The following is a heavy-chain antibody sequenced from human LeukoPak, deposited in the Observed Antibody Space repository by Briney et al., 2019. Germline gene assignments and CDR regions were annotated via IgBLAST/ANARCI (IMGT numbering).Heavy chain of an antibody. V-gene: IGHV4-34*01. CDR1: GGSFSGYY. J-gene: IGHJ4*02. CDR2: INHSGST. D-gene: IGHD2-15*01. Sequence: SETLSLTCAVYGGSFSGYYWSWIRQPPGKGLEWIGEINHSGSTNYNPSLKSRVTISVDTSKNQFSLKLSSMTAADTAVYYCARAGWYTLDNWGQGTLVTVSS. CDR3: ARAGWYTLDN.